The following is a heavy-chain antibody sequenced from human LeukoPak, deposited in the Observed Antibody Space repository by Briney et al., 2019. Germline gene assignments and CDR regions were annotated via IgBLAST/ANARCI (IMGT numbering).Heavy chain of an antibody. J-gene: IGHJ1*01. CDR1: GFTFSSYS. V-gene: IGHV3-21*01. CDR3: VRDGAVVTSGSYPWRYFQY. D-gene: IGHD3-10*01. Sequence: GGSPRLSCAASGFTFSSYSMTWVRQAPGKGLEWVSSISSSGNYIYSADSVKGRFTISRDNAKNSLYLQMNTLRAEDTAVYYCVRDGAVVTSGSYPWRYFQYWGLGTLVTVSS. CDR2: ISSSGNYI.